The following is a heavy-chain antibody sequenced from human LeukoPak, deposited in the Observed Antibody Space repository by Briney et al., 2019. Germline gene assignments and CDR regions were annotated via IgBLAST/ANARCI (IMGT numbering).Heavy chain of an antibody. D-gene: IGHD4-17*01. CDR1: GGSISSYY. CDR3: ATTTVTTYYYYYGMDV. V-gene: IGHV4-59*08. Sequence: SETLSLTCTVSGGSISSYYWSWIRQPPGKGLEWIGYIYYSGSTNYNPSLKSRVTISVDTSKNQSSLKLSSVTAADTAVYYCATTTVTTYYYYYGMDVWGQGTTVTVSS. CDR2: IYYSGST. J-gene: IGHJ6*02.